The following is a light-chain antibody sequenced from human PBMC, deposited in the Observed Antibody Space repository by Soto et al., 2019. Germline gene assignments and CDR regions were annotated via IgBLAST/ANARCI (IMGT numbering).Light chain of an antibody. CDR3: QKYNTAPLT. Sequence: DIQMTQSPSTLSASVGDRVTITCRASQNINSWLAWYQQKPGKAPKLLIYDASSLESGVPSRFSGRESGTEFTLTINSLQPEDVGTYYCQKYNTAPLTFGPGTTVDIK. V-gene: IGKV1-5*01. J-gene: IGKJ3*01. CDR2: DAS. CDR1: QNINSW.